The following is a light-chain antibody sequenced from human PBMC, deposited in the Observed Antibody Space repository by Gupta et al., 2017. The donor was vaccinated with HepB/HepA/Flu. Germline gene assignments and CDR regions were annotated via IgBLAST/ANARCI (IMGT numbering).Light chain of an antibody. CDR1: QSLLRNGNNY. J-gene: IGKJ4*01. CDR3: MQVLQGIT. CDR2: LGS. V-gene: IGKV2-28*01. Sequence: IVMTQSPLSLPVTPGEPASISCRSSQSLLRNGNNYLDWYLQKPGQSPQLLISLGSNRASGVPDRFSGSGSGTDFTLKISRVEADDVGVYYCMQVLQGITFGGGTKVEIK.